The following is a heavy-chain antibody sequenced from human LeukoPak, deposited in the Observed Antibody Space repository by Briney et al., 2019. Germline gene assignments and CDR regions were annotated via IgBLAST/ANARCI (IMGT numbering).Heavy chain of an antibody. D-gene: IGHD3-16*01. J-gene: IGHJ3*02. V-gene: IGHV1-69*06. CDR1: GYTFTGYY. CDR2: IIPIFGTA. Sequence: SVKVSCKASGYTFTGYYMHWVRQAPGQGLEWMGGIIPIFGTANYAQKFQGRVTITADKSTSTAYMELSSLRSEDTAVYYCARVSQRGSYENAFDIWGQGTMVTVSS. CDR3: ARVSQRGSYENAFDI.